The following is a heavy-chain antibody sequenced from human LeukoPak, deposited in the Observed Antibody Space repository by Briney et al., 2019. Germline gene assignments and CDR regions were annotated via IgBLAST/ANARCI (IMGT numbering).Heavy chain of an antibody. V-gene: IGHV3-30*04. D-gene: IGHD5-18*01. CDR3: ARDLSGVTGYTYGRGIDY. Sequence: GGSLRLSCAASGFTFSSYVMHWVRQAPGKGLEWVAIISYDGSNEYYADSVKGRFTISRDNSKNTLYLQMNSLRVDDTAFYYCARDLSGVTGYTYGRGIDYWGQGTLVTVSS. CDR1: GFTFSSYV. CDR2: ISYDGSNE. J-gene: IGHJ4*02.